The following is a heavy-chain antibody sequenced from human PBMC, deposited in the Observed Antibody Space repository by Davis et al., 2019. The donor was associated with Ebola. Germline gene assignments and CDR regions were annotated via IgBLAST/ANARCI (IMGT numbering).Heavy chain of an antibody. D-gene: IGHD2-15*01. CDR3: ARELCSGGSCYPNWFDP. CDR2: INAGNGNT. CDR1: GYTFTSYA. Sequence: ASVKVSCKASGYTFTSYAMHWVRQAPGQRLEWMGWINAGNGNTKYSQKFQGRVTITRDTSASTAYMELSSLRSEDTAVYYCARELCSGGSCYPNWFDPWGQGTLVTVSS. V-gene: IGHV1-3*01. J-gene: IGHJ5*02.